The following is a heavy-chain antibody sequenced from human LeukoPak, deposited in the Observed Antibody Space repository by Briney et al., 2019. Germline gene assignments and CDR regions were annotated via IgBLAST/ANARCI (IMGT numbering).Heavy chain of an antibody. CDR1: GGSISSYY. V-gene: IGHV4-59*01. Sequence: PSETLSLTCTVSGGSISSYYWSWIRQPPGKGLEWIGYIYYSGSTNYNPSLKSRVTISVDTSKNQFSLKLSSVTAADTAVYYCARRLRALDYWGQGTLVTVSS. CDR2: IYYSGST. CDR3: ARRLRALDY. J-gene: IGHJ4*02. D-gene: IGHD5-12*01.